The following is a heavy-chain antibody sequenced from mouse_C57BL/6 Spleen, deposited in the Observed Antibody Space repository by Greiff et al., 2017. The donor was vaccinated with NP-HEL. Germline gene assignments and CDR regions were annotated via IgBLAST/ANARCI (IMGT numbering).Heavy chain of an antibody. Sequence: QVQLQQPGAELVKPGASVKMSCKASGYTFTSYWITWVKQRPGQGLEWIGDIYPGSGSPNYNEKFKSKATLTLDPSSSPAYMQLSSLTSEDAAVYYCARERDGHYWADWGKGTLVTVSA. CDR2: IYPGSGSP. CDR3: ARERDGHYWAD. V-gene: IGHV1-55*01. J-gene: IGHJ3*01. CDR1: GYTFTSYW. D-gene: IGHD2-3*01.